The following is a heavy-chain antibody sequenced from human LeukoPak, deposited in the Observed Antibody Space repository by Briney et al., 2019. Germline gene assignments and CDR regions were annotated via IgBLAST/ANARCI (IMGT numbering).Heavy chain of an antibody. Sequence: PGGSLRLSCAASGFTFSSYWMSWVRQAPGKGLGWVANIKQDGSEKYYVDSVKGRFTISRDNAKNSLYLQMNSLRVDDTAVYYCARETGSSHASDIWGQGTMVTASS. D-gene: IGHD6-6*01. CDR3: ARETGSSHASDI. V-gene: IGHV3-7*01. CDR2: IKQDGSEK. J-gene: IGHJ3*02. CDR1: GFTFSSYW.